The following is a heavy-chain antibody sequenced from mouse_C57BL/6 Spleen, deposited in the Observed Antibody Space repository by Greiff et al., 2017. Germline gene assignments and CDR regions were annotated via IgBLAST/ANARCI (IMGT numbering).Heavy chain of an antibody. V-gene: IGHV1-55*01. D-gene: IGHD1-1*01. CDR1: GYTFTSYW. CDR2: IYPGSGST. J-gene: IGHJ3*01. CDR3: ARPHYYGSGGFAY. Sequence: VQLQQSGAELVKPGASVKMSCKASGYTFTSYWITWVKQRPGQGLEWIGDIYPGSGSTNYNEKFKSKATLTVDTSSSTAYMQLSSLTSEDSAVYYCARPHYYGSGGFAYWGQGTLVTVSA.